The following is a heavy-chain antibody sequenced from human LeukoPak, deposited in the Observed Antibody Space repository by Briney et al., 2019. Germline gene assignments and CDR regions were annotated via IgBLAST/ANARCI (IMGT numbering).Heavy chain of an antibody. CDR2: IRSTANGYAT. J-gene: IGHJ4*02. V-gene: IGHV3-73*01. CDR1: GFTFSGSA. Sequence: GGSLRLSCAASGFTFSGSALHWVRQASGKGLEWVGRIRSTANGYATAYAASVKGRFTISRDDSKNTAYLQMNSLRAEDTAVYYCANFGGYCSSTSCCGHWGQGTLVTVSS. D-gene: IGHD2-2*01. CDR3: ANFGGYCSSTSCCGH.